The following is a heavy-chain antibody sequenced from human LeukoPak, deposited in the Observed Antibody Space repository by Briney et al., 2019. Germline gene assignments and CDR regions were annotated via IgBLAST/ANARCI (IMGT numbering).Heavy chain of an antibody. CDR2: ISSSSSYI. V-gene: IGHV3-21*01. J-gene: IGHJ4*02. D-gene: IGHD3-16*02. CDR1: GFTFSSYS. Sequence: GGSLRLSCAASGFTFSSYSMNWVRQAPGKGLEWVSSISSSSSYIYYADSVKGRFTISRDNAKNSLYLQVNSLRAEDTAVYYCARGTYYDYVWGSYRIYMRSTTFDYWGQGTLVTVSS. CDR3: ARGTYYDYVWGSYRIYMRSTTFDY.